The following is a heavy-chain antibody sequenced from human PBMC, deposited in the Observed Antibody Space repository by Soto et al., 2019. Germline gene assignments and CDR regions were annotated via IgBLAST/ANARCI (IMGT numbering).Heavy chain of an antibody. CDR3: ASTYYDILTGPFDY. D-gene: IGHD3-9*01. V-gene: IGHV4-39*01. J-gene: IGHJ4*02. Sequence: PSETLSLTCTVSGGSIGTTSYYWGWIRQPPGKGLEWIGNIYYSGNTYFNPSLRSRGTISVDTSKNQFSLKLSSVTAADTAVYYCASTYYDILTGPFDYWGQGTLVTVSS. CDR2: IYYSGNT. CDR1: GGSIGTTSYY.